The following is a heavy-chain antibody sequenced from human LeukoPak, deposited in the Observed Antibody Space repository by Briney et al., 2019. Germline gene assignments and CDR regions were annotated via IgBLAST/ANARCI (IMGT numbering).Heavy chain of an antibody. V-gene: IGHV3-21*01. CDR1: GFTFSSYR. CDR2: ISSGSSYI. CDR3: ARFYEGYYYYGMDV. D-gene: IGHD3-3*01. J-gene: IGHJ6*02. Sequence: AGGPLRLSCAASGFTFSSYRMNWVRQAPGKGLEWVSSISSGSSYIYYADSVKGRFAISRDNAKNSLYLQMNSLRAEDTAVYYCARFYEGYYYYGMDVWGQGTTVTVSS.